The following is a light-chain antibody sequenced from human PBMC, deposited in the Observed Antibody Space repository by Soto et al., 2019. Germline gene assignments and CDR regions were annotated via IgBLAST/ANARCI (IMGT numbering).Light chain of an antibody. CDR1: QSVSSSY. V-gene: IGKV3-20*01. J-gene: IGKJ1*01. CDR3: QQYGNSFRT. CDR2: GAS. Sequence: EIGMTQSPAPLSVAPGAGATLSCSASQSVSSSYLAWYQQKPGQAPRLLIYGASSRATGIPDRFSGSGSGTDFTLTISRLEPEDFAVYYCQQYGNSFRTFGQGTKVDIK.